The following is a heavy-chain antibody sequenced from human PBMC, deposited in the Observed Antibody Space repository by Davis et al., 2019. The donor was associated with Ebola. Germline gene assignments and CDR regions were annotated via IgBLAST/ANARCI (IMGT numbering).Heavy chain of an antibody. CDR1: GFTFSSYG. V-gene: IGHV3-33*01. J-gene: IGHJ6*03. CDR2: IWYDGSNK. D-gene: IGHD2-2*01. CDR3: ARDGCSTTSCYYYYYMDV. Sequence: PGGSLRLSCAASGFTFSSYGMHWVRQAPGKGPEWVAVIWYDGSNKYYADSVKGRFAISRDNSKNTLYLQMDSLRAEDTAVYYCARDGCSTTSCYYYYYMDVWGKGTTVTVSS.